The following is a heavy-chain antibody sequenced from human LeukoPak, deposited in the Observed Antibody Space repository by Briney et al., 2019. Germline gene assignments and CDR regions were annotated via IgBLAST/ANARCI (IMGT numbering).Heavy chain of an antibody. J-gene: IGHJ4*02. CDR1: GYSFTSYW. Sequence: GESLKISCKGSGYSFTSYWIGWVRQMPGKGLEWMGIIYPGDSDTRYSPSFQGQVTISADKSISTAYLQWSSLKASDTATYYCARVPYDILTGYYIDYWGQGTLVTVSS. D-gene: IGHD3-9*01. CDR2: IYPGDSDT. CDR3: ARVPYDILTGYYIDY. V-gene: IGHV5-51*01.